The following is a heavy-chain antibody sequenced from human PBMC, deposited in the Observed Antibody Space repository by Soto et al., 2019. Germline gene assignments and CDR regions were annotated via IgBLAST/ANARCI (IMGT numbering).Heavy chain of an antibody. CDR1: GGSISSYY. CDR3: ARVPAAGTNPKNYYGMDV. D-gene: IGHD6-13*01. Sequence: SETLSLTCTVSGGSISSYYWSWIRQPPGKGLEWIGYIYYSGSTNYNPSLKSRVTISVDTSKNQFSLKLSSVTAADTAVYYCARVPAAGTNPKNYYGMDVWGQGTTVTVS. V-gene: IGHV4-59*01. CDR2: IYYSGST. J-gene: IGHJ6*02.